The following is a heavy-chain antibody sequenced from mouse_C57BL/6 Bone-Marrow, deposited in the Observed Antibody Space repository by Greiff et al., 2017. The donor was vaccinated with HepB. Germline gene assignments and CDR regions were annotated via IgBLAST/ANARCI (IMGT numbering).Heavy chain of an antibody. CDR2: ISPGDGDT. Sequence: QVQLQQSGPELVKPGASVKISCKASGYAFSSSWMNWVKQRPGKGLEWIGRISPGDGDTNYNGKFKGKATLTADKSSSTAYMQLSSLTSEDSAVYFCARCPYYYGSSSYYFDYWGQGTTLTVSS. CDR1: GYAFSSSW. J-gene: IGHJ2*01. D-gene: IGHD1-1*01. V-gene: IGHV1-82*01. CDR3: ARCPYYYGSSSYYFDY.